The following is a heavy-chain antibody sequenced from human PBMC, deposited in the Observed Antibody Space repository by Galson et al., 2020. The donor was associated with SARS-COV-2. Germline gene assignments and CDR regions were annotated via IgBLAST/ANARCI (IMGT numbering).Heavy chain of an antibody. CDR2: IYYSGSA. V-gene: IGHV4-39*01. CDR1: GGSISSSSYY. D-gene: IGHD2-2*01. J-gene: IGHJ4*02. CDR3: AGHLSYCSTTSCSHFDS. Sequence: SETLSLTCTVSGGSISSSSYYWGWIRQPPGKGLEWIGSIYYSGSAYYNPSLKSRVTISVDTSKNQFSLKLNSVTAADTAVYFCAGHLSYCSTTSCSHFDSWGQGTLVTVSS.